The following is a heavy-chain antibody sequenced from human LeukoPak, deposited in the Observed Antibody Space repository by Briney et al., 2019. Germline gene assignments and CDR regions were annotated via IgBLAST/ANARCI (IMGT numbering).Heavy chain of an antibody. Sequence: ASVKVSCKASGYTFTGYYMHWVRQAPGQGPEWMGWINPNSGGTNYAQKFQGRVTMTRDTSISTAYMELSRLRSDDTAVYYCARDSYGSVPGFDYWGQGTLVTVSS. CDR1: GYTFTGYY. J-gene: IGHJ4*02. D-gene: IGHD3-10*01. CDR3: ARDSYGSVPGFDY. CDR2: INPNSGGT. V-gene: IGHV1-2*02.